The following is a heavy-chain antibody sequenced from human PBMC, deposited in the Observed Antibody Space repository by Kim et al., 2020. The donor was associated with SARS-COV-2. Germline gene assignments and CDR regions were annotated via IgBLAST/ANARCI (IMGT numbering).Heavy chain of an antibody. J-gene: IGHJ5*02. CDR2: FDPEDGET. CDR1: GYALTDLS. V-gene: IGHV1-24*01. CDR3: ATIYIIMVRGLLVGGNNWFDT. Sequence: ASVKVSCKVSGYALTDLSIHWVRQTPGKGLEWMGGFDPEDGETIYAQKFQGRVTMTEDTSTDTAYMELSNLRSEDTAVYYCATIYIIMVRGLLVGGNNWFDTWGQGTLVIVSS. D-gene: IGHD3-10*01.